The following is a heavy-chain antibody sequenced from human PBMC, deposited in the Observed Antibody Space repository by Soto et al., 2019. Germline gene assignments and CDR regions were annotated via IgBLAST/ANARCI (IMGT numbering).Heavy chain of an antibody. CDR2: IIPIFGTA. J-gene: IGHJ3*02. D-gene: IGHD6-25*01. V-gene: IGHV1-69*01. Sequence: VQLVQSGAEVKKPGSSVKVSCKASGGTFSSYAISWVRQAPGQGLEWMGGIIPIFGTANYAQKFQGRVTITADESTSTAYMELSSLRSEDTAVYYCARDFYISGRPLYAFDIWGQGKMVTVSS. CDR3: ARDFYISGRPLYAFDI. CDR1: GGTFSSYA.